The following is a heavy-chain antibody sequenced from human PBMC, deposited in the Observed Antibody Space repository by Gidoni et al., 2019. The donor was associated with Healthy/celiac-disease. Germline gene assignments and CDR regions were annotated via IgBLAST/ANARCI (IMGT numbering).Heavy chain of an antibody. CDR3: ARLYSYGQYYYYYYYMDV. CDR2: IKQDGSEK. J-gene: IGHJ6*03. Sequence: EVQLVESGGGLVQPGGSLRLSCADSAFTFSSSLLSWVRQAQGKGLEWVANIKQDGSEKYYVDSVKGRFTISRDNAKNSLYLQMNSLRAEDTAVYYCARLYSYGQYYYYYYYMDVWGKGTTVTVSS. V-gene: IGHV3-7*03. D-gene: IGHD5-18*01. CDR1: AFTFSSSL.